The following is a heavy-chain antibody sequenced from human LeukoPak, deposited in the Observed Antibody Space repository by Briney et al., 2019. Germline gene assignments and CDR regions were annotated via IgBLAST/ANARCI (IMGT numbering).Heavy chain of an antibody. D-gene: IGHD2-2*01. J-gene: IGHJ5*02. V-gene: IGHV3-66*01. CDR3: ARDVGCTSTTCRYKWFDP. CDR1: GFTFSRYD. CDR2: IYAGGPT. Sequence: GGSLRLSCAASGFTFSRYDLSWVRQAPGKGLEWVSVIYAGGPTYYADSVKGRFTISRDNSKNTLYLQMNSLRAEDTAVYYCARDVGCTSTTCRYKWFDPWGQGTLVTVSS.